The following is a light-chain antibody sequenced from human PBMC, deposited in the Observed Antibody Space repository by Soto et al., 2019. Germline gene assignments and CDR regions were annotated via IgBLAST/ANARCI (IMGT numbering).Light chain of an antibody. CDR1: QSITEW. V-gene: IGKV1-5*03. CDR3: QHYSNYPWT. J-gene: IGKJ1*01. CDR2: KAS. Sequence: DIQMTQSPSTLSASVGDRITITCRASQSITEWLAWYQQKPGKAPKLRIYKASSLQSGVPSRFSGSGFGTEFTLSISSLQPDDFATYYCQHYSNYPWTFGQGTKVEIK.